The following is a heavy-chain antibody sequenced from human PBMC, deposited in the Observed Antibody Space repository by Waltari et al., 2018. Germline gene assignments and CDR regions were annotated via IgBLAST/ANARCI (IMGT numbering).Heavy chain of an antibody. CDR3: ARGDYDFWSGYWDY. CDR2: INAGNGNT. CDR1: GYTFTSYA. J-gene: IGHJ4*02. Sequence: QVQLVQSRAEVKKPGASVKVSCKASGYTFTSYAMHWVRQAPGQRLEWMGWINAGNGNTKYSQEFQGRVTITRDTSASTAYMELSSLRSEDMAVYYCARGDYDFWSGYWDYWGQGTLVTVSS. D-gene: IGHD3-3*01. V-gene: IGHV1-3*03.